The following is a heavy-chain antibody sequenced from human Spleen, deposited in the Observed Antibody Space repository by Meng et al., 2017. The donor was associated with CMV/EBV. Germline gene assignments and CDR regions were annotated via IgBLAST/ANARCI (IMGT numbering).Heavy chain of an antibody. D-gene: IGHD1-26*01. J-gene: IGHJ1*01. CDR2: ISWDGSNT. CDR3: AKDLGLVGALSLQH. Sequence: SGFTFDDYTMHWVRQAPGKGLEWISLISWDGSNTYYADSVKGRFSISRDNSKNSLFLQMNNLRTEDSAVYYCAKDLGLVGALSLQHWGQGTLVTVSS. CDR1: GFTFDDYT. V-gene: IGHV3-43*01.